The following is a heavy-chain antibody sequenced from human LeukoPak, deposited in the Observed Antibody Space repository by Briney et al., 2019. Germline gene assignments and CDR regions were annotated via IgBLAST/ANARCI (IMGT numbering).Heavy chain of an antibody. D-gene: IGHD3-3*01. CDR1: GGTFSSYA. V-gene: IGHV1-69*05. Sequence: SVKVSCKASGGTFSSYAISWVRQAPGQGLEWVGRIIPIFGTANYAQKFQGRVTITTDESTSTAYMELSRLRSDDTAVYYCARVITIFGVVPGDYWGQGTLVTVSS. CDR2: IIPIFGTA. CDR3: ARVITIFGVVPGDY. J-gene: IGHJ4*02.